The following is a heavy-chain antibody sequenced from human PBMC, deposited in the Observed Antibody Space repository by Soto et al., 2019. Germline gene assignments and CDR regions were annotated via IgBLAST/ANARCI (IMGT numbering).Heavy chain of an antibody. CDR2: IIPIFGTA. D-gene: IGHD2-15*01. V-gene: IGHV1-69*01. J-gene: IGHJ3*02. Sequence: QVQLVQSGAEVKKPGSSVKVSCKASGGTFSSYAISWVRQAPGQGLEWMGGIIPIFGTANYAQKFQGRVTITADEFTSTAYMELSSLRSEDTAVYYCARVLSDIVVVVAATGDAFDIWGQGTMVTVSS. CDR1: GGTFSSYA. CDR3: ARVLSDIVVVVAATGDAFDI.